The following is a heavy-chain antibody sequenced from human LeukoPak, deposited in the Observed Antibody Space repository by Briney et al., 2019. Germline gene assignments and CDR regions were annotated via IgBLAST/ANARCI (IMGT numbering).Heavy chain of an antibody. CDR2: IYNSGST. V-gene: IGHV4-39*01. CDR1: GDSISRSRHF. CDR3: ARLTYYYGSGTYPWFDP. Sequence: SETLSLTCNVSGDSISRSRHFWAWIRQSPGRGLEWIGYIYNSGSTYYNPSLKSRVTISVDTSNNQFSLRLTSVTAADTAVYYCARLTYYYGSGTYPWFDPWGQGTLVTVSS. D-gene: IGHD3-10*01. J-gene: IGHJ5*02.